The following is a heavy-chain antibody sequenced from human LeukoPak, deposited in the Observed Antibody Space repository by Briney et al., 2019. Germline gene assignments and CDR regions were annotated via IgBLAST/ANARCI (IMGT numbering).Heavy chain of an antibody. J-gene: IGHJ4*02. CDR1: GFTVSSNY. CDR3: ARDLGGNSAGLDH. CDR2: IYSGTTT. D-gene: IGHD4-23*01. Sequence: GGSLRLSCAASGFTVSSNYMSWVRQAPGKGLEWVSTIYSGTTTYYADSVKGRFTISRDNSKNTLYLQMNSLRGEDTAVYYCARDLGGNSAGLDHWGQGTLVTVSS. V-gene: IGHV3-66*02.